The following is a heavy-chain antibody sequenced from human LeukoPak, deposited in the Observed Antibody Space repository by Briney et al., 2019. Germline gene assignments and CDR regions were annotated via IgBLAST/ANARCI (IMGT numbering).Heavy chain of an antibody. Sequence: ASVKVSYKASGYTFTSYYMHWVRQAPGQGLEWMGIINPSGGSTSYAQKFQGRVTMTRDMSTSTVYMELSSLRSEDTAVYYCARIRQTMVRGEKRGWFDPWGQGTLVTVSS. CDR2: INPSGGST. CDR3: ARIRQTMVRGEKRGWFDP. CDR1: GYTFTSYY. V-gene: IGHV1-46*01. D-gene: IGHD3-10*01. J-gene: IGHJ5*02.